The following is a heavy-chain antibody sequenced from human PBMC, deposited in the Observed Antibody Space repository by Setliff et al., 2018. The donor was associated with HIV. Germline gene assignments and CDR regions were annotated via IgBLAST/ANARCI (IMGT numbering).Heavy chain of an antibody. V-gene: IGHV4-34*01. CDR3: ARSVIGYYYYGMDV. CDR1: GGSFSGYY. J-gene: IGHJ6*02. D-gene: IGHD3-10*01. CDR2: IYYSGTT. Sequence: PSETLSLTCAVYGGSFSGYYWSWIRQPPGKGLEWIGSIYYSGTTYYNPSLTSRLSISLDTSKDQFSLNSLRVEDTALYYCARSVIGYYYYGMDVWGQGTTVTVS.